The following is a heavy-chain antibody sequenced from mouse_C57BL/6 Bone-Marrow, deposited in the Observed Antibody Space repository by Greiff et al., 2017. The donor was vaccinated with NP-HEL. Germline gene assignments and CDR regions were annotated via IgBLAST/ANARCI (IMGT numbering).Heavy chain of an antibody. CDR3: VRRFRGYYAMDY. D-gene: IGHD3-3*01. J-gene: IGHJ4*01. Sequence: EVKLLESGGDLVKPGGSLKLSCAASGFTFSSYGMSWVRQTPDKRLEWVATIRSGGSYTYYPDSVKGRFTLSRDNAKNTLYLQLSSLKSEDTAMYYCVRRFRGYYAMDYWGQGTSVTVSS. V-gene: IGHV5-6*02. CDR2: IRSGGSYT. CDR1: GFTFSSYG.